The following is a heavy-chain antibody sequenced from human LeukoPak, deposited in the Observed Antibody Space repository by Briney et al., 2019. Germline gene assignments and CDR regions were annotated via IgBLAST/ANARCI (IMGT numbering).Heavy chain of an antibody. J-gene: IGHJ4*02. CDR1: GGSISTHY. CDR3: ARYPFDGYNYYFDY. D-gene: IGHD5-24*01. Sequence: SETLSLTCTVSGGSISTHYWSWIRQPPGKGLEWIGFIYYSGSANYNPSLKSRVTISVDTSKNHFSLKLSSVTAADTAVYYCARYPFDGYNYYFDYWGRGTLVTVSS. CDR2: IYYSGSA. V-gene: IGHV4-59*11.